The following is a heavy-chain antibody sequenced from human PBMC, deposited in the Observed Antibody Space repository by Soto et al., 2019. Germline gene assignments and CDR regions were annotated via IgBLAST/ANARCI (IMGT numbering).Heavy chain of an antibody. CDR2: ISGSGGST. V-gene: IGHV3-23*01. J-gene: IGHJ4*02. CDR3: AKRATGTDVDY. Sequence: EVQLLESGGGLVQPGGSLRLSCAASGFTFSNYAMNWVRQAPGKGLEWVSVISGSGGSTYYADSVKGRFTISRDNSKNTLYLQMNSLSAADTAVYYCAKRATGTDVDYWGQGTLVTVSS. D-gene: IGHD1-1*01. CDR1: GFTFSNYA.